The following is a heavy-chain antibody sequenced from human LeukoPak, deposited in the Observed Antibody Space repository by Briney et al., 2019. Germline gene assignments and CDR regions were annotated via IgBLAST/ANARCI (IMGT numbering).Heavy chain of an antibody. D-gene: IGHD2-15*01. CDR1: KFTFSNYA. Sequence: PGGSLRLSCVASKFTFSNYAMHWVRQAPGKGLEWVSAISGSGGRTHYADSVKGRFTISRDNSKNTLYLQMNSLRAEDTAVYYCAKDSNTEWGLVVVLEYYFDYWGQGTLVTVSS. V-gene: IGHV3-23*01. CDR3: AKDSNTEWGLVVVLEYYFDY. CDR2: ISGSGGRT. J-gene: IGHJ4*02.